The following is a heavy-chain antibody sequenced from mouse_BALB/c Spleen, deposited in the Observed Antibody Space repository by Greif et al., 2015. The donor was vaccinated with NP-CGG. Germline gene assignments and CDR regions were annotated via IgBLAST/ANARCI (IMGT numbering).Heavy chain of an antibody. Sequence: EVQLQESGPSLVKPSQTLSLTCSVTGDSITSGYWNWIRKFPGNKLEYMGYISYSGSTYYNPSLKSRISITRDTSKNQYYLQLNSVTTEDTATYYCARWGYGSSYWYFDVWGAGTTVTVSS. CDR3: ARWGYGSSYWYFDV. J-gene: IGHJ1*01. CDR1: GDSITSGY. V-gene: IGHV3-8*02. CDR2: ISYSGST. D-gene: IGHD1-1*01.